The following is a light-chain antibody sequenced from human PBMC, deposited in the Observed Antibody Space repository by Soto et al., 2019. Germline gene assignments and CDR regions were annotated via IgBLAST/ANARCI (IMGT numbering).Light chain of an antibody. CDR3: QQYNNWSPIT. J-gene: IGKJ5*01. CDR2: GAF. V-gene: IGKV3-15*01. Sequence: EIVMTQSPATLSVSPGERATLSCRASQSVKINLAWYQQKPGQAPRLLIYGAFTRATGIPARFSGSGSGTEYTLTISNLQSEDVAVYYCQQYNNWSPITFGQGTRVEIK. CDR1: QSVKIN.